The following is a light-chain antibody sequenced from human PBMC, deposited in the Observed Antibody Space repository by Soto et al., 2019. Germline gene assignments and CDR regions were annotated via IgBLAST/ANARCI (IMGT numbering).Light chain of an antibody. J-gene: IGLJ2*01. CDR3: AAWDDSLNGGV. Sequence: QSVLTQPPSASGTPGQRVTISCSGSSFNIGSNTVNWYQQLPGTAPKLLIYSNNQRPSGVPDRFSGSKSGTSASLAISGLQSEDEADYYCAAWDDSLNGGVFGGVPKLTVL. CDR2: SNN. V-gene: IGLV1-44*01. CDR1: SFNIGSNT.